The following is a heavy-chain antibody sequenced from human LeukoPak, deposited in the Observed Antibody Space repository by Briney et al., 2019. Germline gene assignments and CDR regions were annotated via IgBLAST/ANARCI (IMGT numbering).Heavy chain of an antibody. CDR3: ARGFSGRGDY. CDR1: GGSISSYY. D-gene: IGHD1-14*01. Sequence: PSETLSLTCTVSGGSISSYYWSWIRQPPGKGLEWIGEINHSGSTNYNPSLKSRVTISVDTSKNQFSLKLSSVTAADTAVYYCARGFSGRGDYWGQGTLVTVSS. J-gene: IGHJ4*02. V-gene: IGHV4-34*01. CDR2: INHSGST.